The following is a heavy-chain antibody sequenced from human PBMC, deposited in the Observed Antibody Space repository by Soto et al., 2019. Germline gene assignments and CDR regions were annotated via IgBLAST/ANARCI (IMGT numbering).Heavy chain of an antibody. D-gene: IGHD1-26*01. CDR3: ARSSGTYSDFDY. CDR1: GYSFTAYC. J-gene: IGHJ4*01. Sequence: RASVKVSCKASGYSFTAYCVHWVRQAPGQGLEWMGWINPNSGGTNYAQRFQGRVAMTTDTSTNTAYMELNSLKSDDTALYFCARSSGTYSDFDYWGQGTQVTVSS. V-gene: IGHV1-2*02. CDR2: INPNSGGT.